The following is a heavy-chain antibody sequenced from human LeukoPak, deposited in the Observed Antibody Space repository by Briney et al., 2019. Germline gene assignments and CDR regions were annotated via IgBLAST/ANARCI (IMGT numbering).Heavy chain of an antibody. CDR3: ARDPPRAAWVFDY. V-gene: IGHV3-23*01. J-gene: IGHJ4*02. CDR1: GFTFSNYA. D-gene: IGHD6-25*01. Sequence: GGSLRHSCAASGFTFSNYAMSWVRQAPGKALEWVSAITSGGGTTYYAGSVKGRFTISRDNSKNTLYLQMNSLRAEDTAVYYCARDPPRAAWVFDYWGQGTLVSVSS. CDR2: ITSGGGTT.